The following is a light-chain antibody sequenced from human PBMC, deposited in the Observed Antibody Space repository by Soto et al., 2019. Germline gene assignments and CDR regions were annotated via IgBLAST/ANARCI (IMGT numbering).Light chain of an antibody. J-gene: IGLJ2*01. V-gene: IGLV1-51*01. CDR1: TSNIGNND. Sequence: QSVLTQPPSVSAAPGQRVTISCSGSTSNIGNNDVSWYQQLPGTAPKLLIYNSNNRPSGIPDRFSGSRSGTSATLDITGLQTGDEADYYCATWDSSLNAGVFGGGTKVTVL. CDR3: ATWDSSLNAGV. CDR2: NSN.